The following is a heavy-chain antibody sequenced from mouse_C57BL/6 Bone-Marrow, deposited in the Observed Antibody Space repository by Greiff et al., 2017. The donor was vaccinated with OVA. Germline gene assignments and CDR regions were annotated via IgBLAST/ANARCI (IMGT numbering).Heavy chain of an antibody. CDR2: IRNKANGYTT. CDR3: ARWVLRYFDV. Sequence: DVKLVESGGGLVQPGGSLSLSCAASGFTFTDYYMSWVRQPPGKALEWLGFIRNKANGYTTEYSASVKGRFTISRDTSQSILYLQMNALRAEDSATYYCARWVLRYFDVWGTGTTVTVSS. V-gene: IGHV7-3*01. D-gene: IGHD1-1*01. CDR1: GFTFTDYY. J-gene: IGHJ1*03.